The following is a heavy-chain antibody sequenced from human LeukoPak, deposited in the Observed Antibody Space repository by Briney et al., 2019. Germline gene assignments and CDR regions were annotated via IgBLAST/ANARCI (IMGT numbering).Heavy chain of an antibody. CDR2: INWNGGST. J-gene: IGHJ6*03. Sequence: GGSLRLSCAASGFTFDDYGMSWVRQAPGKGLEWVSGINWNGGSTGYADSVKGRFSISRDSSKNILYLQMNSLRAEDTAVYYCAKDRCSNGVGCYYYYMDVWGKGTTVTISS. CDR3: AKDRCSNGVGCYYYYMDV. D-gene: IGHD2-8*01. CDR1: GFTFDDYG. V-gene: IGHV3-20*04.